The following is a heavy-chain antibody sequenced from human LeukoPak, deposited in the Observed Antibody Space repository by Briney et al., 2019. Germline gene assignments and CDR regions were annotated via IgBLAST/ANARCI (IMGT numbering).Heavy chain of an antibody. J-gene: IGHJ3*02. V-gene: IGHV3-21*01. CDR3: ASTRGMDVCYYGSGSYSTDAFDI. Sequence: PGGSLRLSCAASGYTFCSYSINWVRQAPGKGLEWLSSISSSSSYIYYADSVKGRFTISRDNAKNSLYLQMNSLRAEDTAVYYCASTRGMDVCYYGSGSYSTDAFDIWGQGTMVTVSS. CDR2: ISSSSSYI. D-gene: IGHD3-10*01. CDR1: GYTFCSYS.